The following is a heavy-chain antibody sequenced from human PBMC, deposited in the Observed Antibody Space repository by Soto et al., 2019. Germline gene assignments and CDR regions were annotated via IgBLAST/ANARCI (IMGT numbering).Heavy chain of an antibody. CDR1: GYRFTNYC. J-gene: IGHJ5*01. V-gene: IGHV5-51*01. CDR3: ARDYCGGTTCYKFDS. CDR2: IYPGDSDT. Sequence: GESLKISCKGSGYRFTNYCIGWVRQMPGKGLEWMGIIYPGDSDTRYSPSFQGQVTISADKSINTAYLQWSSLKASDTAMYYCARDYCGGTTCYKFDSWGQETQVTVSS. D-gene: IGHD2-21*01.